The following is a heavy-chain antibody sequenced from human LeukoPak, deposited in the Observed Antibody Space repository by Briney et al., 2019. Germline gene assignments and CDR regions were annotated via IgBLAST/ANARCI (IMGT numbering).Heavy chain of an antibody. V-gene: IGHV3-30*09. Sequence: GGSLRLSCAASGFTFSDYAMHWVRQAPGKGLQWVALISYDGDNKHYADSVKGRFAISRDNSKNTVYLQVHNLRVEDTAVYYCARGRHGSGGNHLVHWGQGALITVSS. D-gene: IGHD3-10*01. CDR3: ARGRHGSGGNHLVH. CDR2: ISYDGDNK. CDR1: GFTFSDYA. J-gene: IGHJ4*02.